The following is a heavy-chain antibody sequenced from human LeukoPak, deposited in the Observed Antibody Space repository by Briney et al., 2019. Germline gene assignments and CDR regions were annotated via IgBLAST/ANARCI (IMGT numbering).Heavy chain of an antibody. V-gene: IGHV4-31*03. CDR3: ARGRLVFGFDY. Sequence: SQTLSLTCTVSGRSISSGGYYWSWIRQHPGKGLEWIGYIYYSGSTYYNPSLKSRVTISVDTSKNQFSLKLSSVTAADTAVYYCARGRLVFGFDYWGQGTLVTVSS. CDR2: IYYSGST. J-gene: IGHJ4*02. D-gene: IGHD3-3*01. CDR1: GRSISSGGYY.